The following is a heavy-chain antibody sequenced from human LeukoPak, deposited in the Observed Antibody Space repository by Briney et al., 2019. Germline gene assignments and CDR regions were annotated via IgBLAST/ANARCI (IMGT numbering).Heavy chain of an antibody. CDR2: IYYSGST. J-gene: IGHJ6*03. CDR3: ARGGNWNSPYMDV. CDR1: GGSISSYY. V-gene: IGHV4-59*01. D-gene: IGHD1-7*01. Sequence: PSETLSLTCTVSGGSISSYYWSWIRQPPGKGLEWIGYIYYSGSTNYNPSLKSRVTISVDTSKNQFSLKLSSVTAANTAVYYCARGGNWNSPYMDVWGKGTTVTVSS.